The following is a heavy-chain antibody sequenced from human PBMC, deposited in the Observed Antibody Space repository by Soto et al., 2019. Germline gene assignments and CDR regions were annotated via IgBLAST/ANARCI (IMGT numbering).Heavy chain of an antibody. V-gene: IGHV3-23*01. CDR2: ISGSGGNT. CDR3: AKPPPQPSGVVIFFFDF. Sequence: GGSLRLCCAASAVTFSSYAMSWVRQAPGKGPEWVSDISGSGGNTYYADSVKGRFTISRDSSKNTLYLQMNSLRAEDTPVYYCAKPPPQPSGVVIFFFDFWGQGTLVTVSS. CDR1: AVTFSSYA. J-gene: IGHJ4*02. D-gene: IGHD3-3*01.